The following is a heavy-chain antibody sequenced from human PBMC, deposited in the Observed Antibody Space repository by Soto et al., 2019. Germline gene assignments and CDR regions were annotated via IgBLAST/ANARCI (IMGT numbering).Heavy chain of an antibody. J-gene: IGHJ3*02. Sequence: QVQLVESGGGLVKPGGSLRLSCAASGFTFSDYYMSWIRQAPGKGLEWVSYISSSGSTIYYADSVKGRFTISRDNAKNSLYLQMSSLRAEDTAVYYCARDGSWGVIAMRANPFDIWGQGTMVTVSS. CDR1: GFTFSDYY. CDR2: ISSSGSTI. V-gene: IGHV3-11*01. D-gene: IGHD2-21*01. CDR3: ARDGSWGVIAMRANPFDI.